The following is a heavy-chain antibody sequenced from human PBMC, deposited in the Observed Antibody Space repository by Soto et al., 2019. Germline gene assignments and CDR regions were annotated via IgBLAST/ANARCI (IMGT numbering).Heavy chain of an antibody. CDR2: INAGNGNT. V-gene: IGHV1-3*01. Sequence: QVQLVQSGAEMKKPGASVKVSCKASGYSFTSYAIHWVRQAPGQTLEWMGWINAGNGNTKYSEKLQDRVTITRDTSASTAYMELSSLISEDTAVYYCAKDFDYYYYAMDVWGQGTKVTVSS. CDR1: GYSFTSYA. CDR3: AKDFDYYYYAMDV. D-gene: IGHD3-3*01. J-gene: IGHJ6*02.